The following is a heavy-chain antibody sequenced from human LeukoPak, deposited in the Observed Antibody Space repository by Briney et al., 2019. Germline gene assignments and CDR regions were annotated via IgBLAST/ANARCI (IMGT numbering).Heavy chain of an antibody. J-gene: IGHJ5*02. CDR1: GGSIRSSYYY. D-gene: IGHD1-1*01. CDR2: IYDSGST. Sequence: SSETLSLTCTVSGGSIRSSYYYWGWIRQPPGRGLEWIGSIYDSGSTYYNPSLKSRVTISVDRSKNQFSLKLSSVTAADTAVYYCASVDWNGGYNWFDPWGQGTLVTVS. CDR3: ASVDWNGGYNWFDP. V-gene: IGHV4-39*07.